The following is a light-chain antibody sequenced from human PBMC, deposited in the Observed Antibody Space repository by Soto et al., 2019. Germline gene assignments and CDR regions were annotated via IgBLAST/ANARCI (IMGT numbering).Light chain of an antibody. CDR2: AAS. Sequence: DIQITQPPSSLSASVGDRVTITCRASQSISSYLNWYQQKPGKAPKLLIYAASSLQGGVPSRFSGSGSGTDFTLTISSLQPEDFATYYCQQSYSTPWTFGQGTKVDI. J-gene: IGKJ1*01. V-gene: IGKV1-39*01. CDR3: QQSYSTPWT. CDR1: QSISSY.